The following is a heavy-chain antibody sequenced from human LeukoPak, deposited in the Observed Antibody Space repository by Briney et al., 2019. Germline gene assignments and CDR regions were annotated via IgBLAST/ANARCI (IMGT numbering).Heavy chain of an antibody. J-gene: IGHJ4*02. CDR2: SSAYNGNT. CDR1: GYTFTSFG. V-gene: IGHV1-18*01. CDR3: ARDVYDFWSGYSPPGDY. Sequence: GASVKVSCKASGYTFTSFGISWVRQAPGQGLEWMGWSSAYNGNTNYAQKFQGRVTMTTDTPTGTAYMEVRSLRSDDTAVYYCARDVYDFWSGYSPPGDYWGQGTLVTVSS. D-gene: IGHD3-3*01.